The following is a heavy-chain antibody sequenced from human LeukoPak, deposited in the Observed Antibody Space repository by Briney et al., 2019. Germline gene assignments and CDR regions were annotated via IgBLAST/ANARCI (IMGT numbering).Heavy chain of an antibody. J-gene: IGHJ5*02. CDR3: ACTTYMGNYVGWFDP. Sequence: SQTLSLTFAISGDSVSINSAAWNWIRQSPSRGLEWLGRTYYRSKWYNDYAVSVKSLITINPDTSKNQFSLQLNSVTPEDTAVYYCACTTYMGNYVGWFDPWGQGTLVTVSS. CDR2: TYYRSKWYN. D-gene: IGHD1-7*01. CDR1: GDSVSINSAA. V-gene: IGHV6-1*01.